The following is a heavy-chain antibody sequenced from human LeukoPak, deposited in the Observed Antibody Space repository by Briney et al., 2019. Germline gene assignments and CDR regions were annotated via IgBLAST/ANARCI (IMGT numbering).Heavy chain of an antibody. Sequence: SETLSLTCAVYGGSFSGYYWSWIRQPPGKGLEWIGEINHSGSTNYNPSLKSRVTISVDTSKNQFSLKLSSVTAADTAVYYCARGGYAVDHWGQGTLVTVSS. CDR3: ARGGYAVDH. CDR1: GGSFSGYY. J-gene: IGHJ5*02. CDR2: INHSGST. D-gene: IGHD5-18*01. V-gene: IGHV4-34*01.